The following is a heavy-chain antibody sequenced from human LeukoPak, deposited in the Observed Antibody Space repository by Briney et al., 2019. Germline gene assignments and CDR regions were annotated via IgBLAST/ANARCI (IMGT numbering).Heavy chain of an antibody. Sequence: GGSLRLSCAASGFIFSSYSMNWVRQAPGKGLEWVSYISSSSSTIYYADSVKGRFTISRDNAKNSLYLQMNSLRAEDTAVYYCARDDSSSWYGKQYYFDYRGQGTLVTVSS. CDR2: ISSSSSTI. J-gene: IGHJ4*02. D-gene: IGHD6-13*01. CDR1: GFIFSSYS. CDR3: ARDDSSSWYGKQYYFDY. V-gene: IGHV3-48*01.